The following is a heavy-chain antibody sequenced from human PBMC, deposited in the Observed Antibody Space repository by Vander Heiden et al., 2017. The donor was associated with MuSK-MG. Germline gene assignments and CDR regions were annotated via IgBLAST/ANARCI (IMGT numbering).Heavy chain of an antibody. J-gene: IGHJ3*02. CDR1: GFTVSSYA. V-gene: IGHV3-23*01. Sequence: EVQLLESGGGLVQSGGPLRLSCAVPGFTVSSYAMSWVRQAPGTGLEWVSTIRGSGGSTYYADSVKGRFTVSRDNSKNTLYLKMNSLRAEDTALYYCAKAPRQGYCNDFSCPGGDIWGQGTMVTVSS. CDR2: IRGSGGST. CDR3: AKAPRQGYCNDFSCPGGDI. D-gene: IGHD2-15*01.